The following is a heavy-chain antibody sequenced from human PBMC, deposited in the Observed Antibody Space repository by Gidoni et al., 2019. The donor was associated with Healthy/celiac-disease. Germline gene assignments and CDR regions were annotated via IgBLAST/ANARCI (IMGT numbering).Heavy chain of an antibody. CDR3: AKGQRGYFDY. CDR2: ISGSGGST. J-gene: IGHJ4*02. CDR1: GFTFSSYA. V-gene: IGHV3-23*01. Sequence: EVQLLESGGGLVQPGVSLRLSCAASGFTFSSYAMRWVRQAPGEGLAWVSAISGSGGSTYYADSVKGRFTISRDNSKNTLYLQMNSLRAEDTAVYYCAKGQRGYFDYWGQGTLVTVSS.